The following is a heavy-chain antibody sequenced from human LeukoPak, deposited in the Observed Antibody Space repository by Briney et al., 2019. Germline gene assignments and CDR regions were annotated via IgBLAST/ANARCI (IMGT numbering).Heavy chain of an antibody. J-gene: IGHJ5*02. CDR2: MYGDMGDI. CDR1: GFTFSDSW. V-gene: IGHV3-74*01. CDR3: VRDLGLRGST. D-gene: IGHD4-23*01. Sequence: PGGSLRLSCEVSGFTFSDSWMHWVRQTPGKGLVWVSRMYGDMGDISYADSVKGRFTISRDNAKNTVYLQMNSLRGEGTAVYYCVRDLGLRGSTWGQGTLVTVSS.